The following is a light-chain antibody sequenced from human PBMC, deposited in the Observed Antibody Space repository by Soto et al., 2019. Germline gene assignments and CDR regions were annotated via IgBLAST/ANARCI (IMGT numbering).Light chain of an antibody. CDR2: GAS. Sequence: EIVLTQSPGTLSLSPGERATLSCRASQTVSSRYLAWYQQKPGQAPRLLMYGASNRATGIPDRFSGSGSGTDFTHTISRLEPEDFAVYFCHQYGRSPPFTFGQGTKVEIK. CDR3: HQYGRSPPFT. V-gene: IGKV3-20*01. J-gene: IGKJ2*01. CDR1: QTVSSRY.